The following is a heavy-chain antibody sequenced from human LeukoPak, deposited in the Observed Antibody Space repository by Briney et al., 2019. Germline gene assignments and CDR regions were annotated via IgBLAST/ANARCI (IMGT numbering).Heavy chain of an antibody. CDR2: ISNSGTTI. J-gene: IGHJ4*02. CDR3: ARAVAGTPIDY. Sequence: PGGSLRLSCAASGFTFSNYEMNWVRQAPGKGLEWVSYISNSGTTIYYTDSVKGRFTISRDSAQNSLYLQMNSLRAEDTAVYYCARAVAGTPIDYWGQGTLVTVSS. D-gene: IGHD6-19*01. V-gene: IGHV3-48*03. CDR1: GFTFSNYE.